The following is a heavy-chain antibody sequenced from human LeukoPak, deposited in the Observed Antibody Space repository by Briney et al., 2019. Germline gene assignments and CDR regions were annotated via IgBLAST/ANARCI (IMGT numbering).Heavy chain of an antibody. Sequence: GGSLRLSCAASGFTFSSYSMNWVRQAPGKGLEWVSYISSDSRTIYYADSVRGRFTISRDNAKNSLYLQMKSLRDEDTAVYYCARYGSGTSYITNYFDYWGQGTLVTVSS. D-gene: IGHD3-10*01. CDR3: ARYGSGTSYITNYFDY. V-gene: IGHV3-48*02. J-gene: IGHJ4*02. CDR2: ISSDSRTI. CDR1: GFTFSSYS.